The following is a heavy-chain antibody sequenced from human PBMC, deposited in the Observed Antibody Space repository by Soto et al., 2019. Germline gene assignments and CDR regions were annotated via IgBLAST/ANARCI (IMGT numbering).Heavy chain of an antibody. D-gene: IGHD2-2*01. CDR2: INAGNGNT. J-gene: IGHJ6*02. V-gene: IGHV1-3*01. Sequence: ASVKVSCKASGYTFTSYAMHWVRQAPGQRLEWMGWINAGNGNTKYSQKFQGRVTITGDTSASTAYMELSSLRSEDTAVYYCARDRGSGIVVVPAASYGMDVWGQGTTVTVSS. CDR1: GYTFTSYA. CDR3: ARDRGSGIVVVPAASYGMDV.